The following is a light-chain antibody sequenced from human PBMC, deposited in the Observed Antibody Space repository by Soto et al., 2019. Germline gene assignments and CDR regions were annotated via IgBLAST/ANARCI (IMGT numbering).Light chain of an antibody. J-gene: IGKJ5*01. V-gene: IGKV1-39*01. CDR1: QGISSY. CDR3: QQSYSTPIT. CDR2: TAS. Sequence: DIQLTQSPSFLSASVGDRVTITCRASQGISSYLAWYQLKPGKAPKLLISTASSLQSGVPSRFSGSGSGTDFTLTISSLQPEDFATYYCQQSYSTPITFGQGTRLEIK.